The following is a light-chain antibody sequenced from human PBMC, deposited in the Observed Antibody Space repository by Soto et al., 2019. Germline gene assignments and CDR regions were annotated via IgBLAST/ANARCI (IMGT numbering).Light chain of an antibody. J-gene: IGKJ2*01. CDR2: LAS. CDR1: QSVGSNA. V-gene: IGKV3-20*01. CDR3: HQHGSVPYT. Sequence: ETVLTQSPGTLSLSPGDRATLSCRASQSVGSNAVVWFQQKPGQAPRLLIYLASTRATGIPDRFSGSGSGTDFTLTISRLETEDFGEYYCHQHGSVPYTFGQGTKLEIK.